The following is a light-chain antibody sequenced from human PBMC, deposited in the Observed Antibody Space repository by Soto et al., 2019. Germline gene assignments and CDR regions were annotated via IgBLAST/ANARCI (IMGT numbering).Light chain of an antibody. J-gene: IGKJ4*01. V-gene: IGKV1-9*01. CDR3: QQGNSYPLT. CDR2: SAS. Sequence: DIQLTQSPSFLSASVGDRVTITCRATQDISNYLAWYQQKPGKAPNLLIHSASTLRGGVSSRFGGSGSGTDFTLTISSLQPEDLATYYCQQGNSYPLTFGGGTKVEIK. CDR1: QDISNY.